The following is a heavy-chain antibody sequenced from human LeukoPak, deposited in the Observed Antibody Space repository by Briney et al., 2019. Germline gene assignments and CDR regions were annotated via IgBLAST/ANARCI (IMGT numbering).Heavy chain of an antibody. CDR3: ARQGGKGPLNDY. V-gene: IGHV4-59*08. CDR1: GGSISNYY. D-gene: IGHD2-15*01. CDR2: IYYSGST. Sequence: SETRSLTCTVSGGSISNYYWSWIRQPPGKGLEWIGYIYYSGSTSYNPSLKSRVTISVDTSKNQVFLKLSSVTAADTAVYYCARQGGKGPLNDYWGQGTLVTVSS. J-gene: IGHJ4*02.